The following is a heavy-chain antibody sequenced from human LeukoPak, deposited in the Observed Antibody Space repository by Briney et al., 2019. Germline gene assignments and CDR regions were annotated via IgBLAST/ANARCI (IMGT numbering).Heavy chain of an antibody. CDR3: ARRLDGYSYGYADY. Sequence: GGSLRLSCAAPGFTFRSYSMNWGRQAPGEGLEGVSSIISSSSYIYYADLVKGRFTISRDNAKNSLYLQMNSLRAEDTAVYYCARRLDGYSYGYADYWGQGTLVTVSS. V-gene: IGHV3-21*01. J-gene: IGHJ4*02. CDR2: IISSSSYI. D-gene: IGHD5-18*01. CDR1: GFTFRSYS.